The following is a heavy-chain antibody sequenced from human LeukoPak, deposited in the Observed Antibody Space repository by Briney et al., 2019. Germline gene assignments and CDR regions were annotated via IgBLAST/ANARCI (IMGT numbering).Heavy chain of an antibody. CDR1: GFTFSHYG. CDR3: ARDVPDSGNYYPDAFDI. CDR2: IWYDGSHK. D-gene: IGHD3-10*01. V-gene: IGHV3-33*01. J-gene: IGHJ3*02. Sequence: AGGSLRLSCAASGFTFSHYGMHWVRQAPGKGLEWEAVIWYDGSHKYYADSVKGRFTISRDNSKNTLNLQMNSLRAEDTAVYYCARDVPDSGNYYPDAFDIWGQRTTVTVSS.